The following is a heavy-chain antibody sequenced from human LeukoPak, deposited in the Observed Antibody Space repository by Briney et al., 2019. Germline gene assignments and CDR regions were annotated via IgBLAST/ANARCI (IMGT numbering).Heavy chain of an antibody. V-gene: IGHV4-39*01. D-gene: IGHD6-13*01. CDR3: ARHEWQQLVKFDY. Sequence: SETLSLTCTVSGGSISSSSYYWGWIRQPPGKGLEWIGTIYYSGSTYYNPSLKGRVTISVDTSKNQFSLKVSSVTAADTAVYYCARHEWQQLVKFDYWGQGALVTVSS. CDR2: IYYSGST. J-gene: IGHJ4*02. CDR1: GGSISSSSYY.